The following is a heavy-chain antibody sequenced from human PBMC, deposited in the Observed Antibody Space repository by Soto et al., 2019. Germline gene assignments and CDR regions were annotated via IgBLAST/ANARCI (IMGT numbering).Heavy chain of an antibody. V-gene: IGHV2-5*01. CDR3: AHRLDTSGWPRFDY. J-gene: IGHJ4*02. CDR1: GFSLSTNGVG. Sequence: QITLKESGPTLLKPTQTLTLTCTFSGFSLSTNGVGVGWIRQPPGKALEWLALIYWNDDKRYSPSLKSRISITRDTSKNQVVLTMTNVDPVDTATYYCAHRLDTSGWPRFDYWGQGTLVTVSS. D-gene: IGHD6-19*01. CDR2: IYWNDDK.